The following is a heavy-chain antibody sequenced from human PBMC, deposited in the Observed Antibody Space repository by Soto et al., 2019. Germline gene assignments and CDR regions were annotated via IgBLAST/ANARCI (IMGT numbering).Heavy chain of an antibody. CDR1: GGTFSSYA. CDR3: ARDPPHRTGYSSSWPQDY. J-gene: IGHJ4*02. CDR2: IIPIFGTA. D-gene: IGHD6-13*01. V-gene: IGHV1-69*12. Sequence: QVQLVQSGAEVKKPGSSVKVSCKASGGTFSSYAISWVRQAPGQGLEWMGGIIPIFGTANYAQKFQGRVTITADESTSTAYMELSSLRSEDTAVYYCARDPPHRTGYSSSWPQDYWGQGTLVTVSS.